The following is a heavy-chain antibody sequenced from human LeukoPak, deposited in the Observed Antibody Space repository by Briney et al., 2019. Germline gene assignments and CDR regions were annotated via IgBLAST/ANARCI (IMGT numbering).Heavy chain of an antibody. CDR3: AKGSSTSRPYYFDY. Sequence: GGSLRLSCAASGFTFSRYWMIWVRQAPGKGLEWVASIKEDGSEKNYVDSVMGRFTISRDNAKNSLYLQMNSLRAEDTAEYYCAKGSSTSRPYYFDYWGQGTLVTVSS. V-gene: IGHV3-7*03. D-gene: IGHD2-2*01. J-gene: IGHJ4*02. CDR1: GFTFSRYW. CDR2: IKEDGSEK.